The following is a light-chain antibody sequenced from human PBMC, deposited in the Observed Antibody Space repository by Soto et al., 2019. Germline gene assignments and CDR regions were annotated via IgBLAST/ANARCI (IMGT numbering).Light chain of an antibody. Sequence: PGERATLSCRASQSVSASQLAWYQQKPGQAPRLLIYGISKRAAGIPDRFSGSGSGTDFTLTISRLEPEDFAVYYCQQYGSSGTFGQGTKVDIK. CDR3: QQYGSSGT. V-gene: IGKV3-20*01. J-gene: IGKJ1*01. CDR1: QSVSASQ. CDR2: GIS.